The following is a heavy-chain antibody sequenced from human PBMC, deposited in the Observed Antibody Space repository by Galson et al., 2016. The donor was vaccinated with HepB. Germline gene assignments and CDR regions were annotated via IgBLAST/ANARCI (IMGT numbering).Heavy chain of an antibody. Sequence: SLRLSCAASGFTFSNYPMSWVRQAPGKGLEWVSSISGGGDSTYYADSLKGRFTVSRDNSKNTLYLQMNSLRAEDTAVYYCARAWGNYGMDVWGQGTTVTASS. CDR3: ARAWGNYGMDV. CDR1: GFTFSNYP. V-gene: IGHV3-23*01. D-gene: IGHD7-27*01. J-gene: IGHJ6*02. CDR2: ISGGGDST.